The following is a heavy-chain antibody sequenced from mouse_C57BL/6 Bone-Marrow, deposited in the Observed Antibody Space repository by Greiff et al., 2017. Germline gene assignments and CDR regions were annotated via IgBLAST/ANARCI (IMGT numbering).Heavy chain of an antibody. Sequence: EVQLVESGGGLVQPGGSLSLSCAASGFTFTDYYMRWVRQPPGKALEWLGFIRNKANGYTTEYSASVKGRFTISRDNSKSILYLQMNALRAEDSATYYCARYIQLVPYFDYWGQGTTLTVSS. V-gene: IGHV7-3*01. CDR1: GFTFTDYY. J-gene: IGHJ2*01. CDR3: ARYIQLVPYFDY. D-gene: IGHD4-1*02. CDR2: IRNKANGYTT.